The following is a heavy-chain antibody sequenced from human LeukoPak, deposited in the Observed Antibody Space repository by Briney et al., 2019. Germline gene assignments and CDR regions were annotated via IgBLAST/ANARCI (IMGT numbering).Heavy chain of an antibody. CDR2: IYYSGST. J-gene: IGHJ4*02. D-gene: IGHD3-10*01. V-gene: IGHV4-59*01. CDR3: AGYNRWFGNTFEY. Sequence: SETLSLTCTVSGDSISSYYWSWIRQPPGKGLQWIGYIYYSGSTNYNPSLKSRVTISVDTSKNQFSLKLSSVTAADTAVYYCAGYNRWFGNTFEYWGQGTLVTVSS. CDR1: GDSISSYY.